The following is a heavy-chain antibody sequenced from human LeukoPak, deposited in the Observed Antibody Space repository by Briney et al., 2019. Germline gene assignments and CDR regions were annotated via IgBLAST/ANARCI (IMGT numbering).Heavy chain of an antibody. Sequence: GGSLRLSCAGSGFTLSSNWMHWGRQGPGKGLVWVSRIYSDGSRTNYADSVKGRFTISGDNAKNTLYLQMNSLRAEDTAVYYCARSGRGGAFDIWGQGTMVTVSS. D-gene: IGHD1-26*01. CDR1: GFTLSSNW. J-gene: IGHJ3*02. CDR3: ARSGRGGAFDI. CDR2: IYSDGSRT. V-gene: IGHV3-74*01.